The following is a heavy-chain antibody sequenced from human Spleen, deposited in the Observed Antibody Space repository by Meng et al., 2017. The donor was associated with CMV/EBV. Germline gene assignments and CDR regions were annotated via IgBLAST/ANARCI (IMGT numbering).Heavy chain of an antibody. Sequence: GESLKISCAASGFTFSSYGMTWVRQAPGKGLEWVSTILGTGATYYADYVKGRFTISRDDSRNTLFLQMNSLRDEDTAVFYCARGDSSTTWLVFDYWGLGTLVTVSS. CDR2: ILGTGAT. V-gene: IGHV3-23*01. D-gene: IGHD6-13*01. J-gene: IGHJ4*02. CDR1: GFTFSSYG. CDR3: ARGDSSTTWLVFDY.